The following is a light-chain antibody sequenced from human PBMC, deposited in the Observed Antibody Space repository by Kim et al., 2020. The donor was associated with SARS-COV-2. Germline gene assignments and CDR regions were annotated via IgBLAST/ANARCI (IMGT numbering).Light chain of an antibody. V-gene: IGKV3-15*01. CDR3: QQYNTWSPGSPWT. CDR1: QSVSSN. Sequence: IVMTQSPATLSVSPGERATLSCRASQSVSSNLAWYQQKPGQAPRLLIYGASTRATGIPARFSGSGSGTEFTLTISSLQSEDFAVYYCQQYNTWSPGSPWTFGQGTKVDIK. CDR2: GAS. J-gene: IGKJ1*01.